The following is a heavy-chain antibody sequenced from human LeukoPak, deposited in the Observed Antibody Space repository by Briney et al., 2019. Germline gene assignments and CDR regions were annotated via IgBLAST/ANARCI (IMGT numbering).Heavy chain of an antibody. CDR3: ARDPSSSRPL. D-gene: IGHD6-13*01. J-gene: IGHJ4*02. Sequence: SETLSLTCTVSGGSISSSNYYWGWIRQPPGKGLEWIGNMYYGVSTDYNPSLKSRVTISADASKNQLSLKLSSVTAADTAMYYCARDPSSSRPLWGQGTLVTVSS. V-gene: IGHV4-39*07. CDR1: GGSISSSNYY. CDR2: MYYGVST.